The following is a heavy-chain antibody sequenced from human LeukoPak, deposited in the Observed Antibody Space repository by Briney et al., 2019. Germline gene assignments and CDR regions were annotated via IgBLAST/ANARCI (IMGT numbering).Heavy chain of an antibody. V-gene: IGHV1-18*01. Sequence: GASVKVSCKASGYTFTSYGISWVRQAPGQGLEWMGWISAYNGNTNYAQNLRGRVTMTTDTSTSTAYMELRSLRSDDTAVYFCARGGAATVVTPPFDYWGQGTLVTVSS. D-gene: IGHD4-23*01. CDR3: ARGGAATVVTPPFDY. J-gene: IGHJ4*02. CDR1: GYTFTSYG. CDR2: ISAYNGNT.